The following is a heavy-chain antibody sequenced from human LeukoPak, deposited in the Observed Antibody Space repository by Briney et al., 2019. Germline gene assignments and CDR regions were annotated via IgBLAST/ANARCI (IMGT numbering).Heavy chain of an antibody. CDR1: GYTFTSYA. V-gene: IGHV1-3*01. Sequence: ASVKVSCKASGYTFTSYAMHWVRQAPGQRLEWMGWINAGNGNTKYSQKFQGRATITRDTSASTAYMELSSLRSEDTAVYYCARGSGQPSWFADYYYYYGMDVWGQGTTVTVSS. CDR2: INAGNGNT. D-gene: IGHD3-3*01. J-gene: IGHJ6*02. CDR3: ARGSGQPSWFADYYYYYGMDV.